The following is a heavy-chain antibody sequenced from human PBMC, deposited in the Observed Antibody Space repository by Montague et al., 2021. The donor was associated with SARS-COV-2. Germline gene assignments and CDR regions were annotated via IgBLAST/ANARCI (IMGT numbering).Heavy chain of an antibody. V-gene: IGHV4-39*07. J-gene: IGHJ4*02. CDR3: ARSGDPGTTVTYLY. CDR2: IYYSGST. CDR1: GGSISSSSYY. D-gene: IGHD4-11*01. Sequence: SETLSLTCTVSGGSISSSSYYRGWIRQPPGKGLEWIGSIYYSGSTYYNPSLKSRVTISVDTSKNQFSLKLSSVTAADTAVYYCARSGDPGTTVTYLYWGQGTLVTVSS.